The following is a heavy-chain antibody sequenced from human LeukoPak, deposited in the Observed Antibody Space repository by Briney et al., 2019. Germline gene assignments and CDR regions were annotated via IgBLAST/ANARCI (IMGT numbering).Heavy chain of an antibody. CDR3: ARDFSTFGGVIVENYYMDV. V-gene: IGHV3-30*02. CDR1: GFTFNNYG. Sequence: GGSLRLSCAASGFTFNNYGIHWVRQAPGKGLEWVAFIRYDGSNKYYADSVKGRFTISRDNAKNSLYLQMNSLRAEDTAVYYCARDFSTFGGVIVENYYMDVWGKGTTVTVSS. D-gene: IGHD3-16*02. J-gene: IGHJ6*03. CDR2: IRYDGSNK.